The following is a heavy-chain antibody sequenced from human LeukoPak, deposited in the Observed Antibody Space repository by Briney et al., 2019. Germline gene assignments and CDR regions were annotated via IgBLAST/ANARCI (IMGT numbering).Heavy chain of an antibody. CDR3: ARVSGGNSGNNWFDP. J-gene: IGHJ5*02. Sequence: SVKVSCKASGGTFSSYTISWVRQAPGQGLEWMGRIIPILGMANYAQKFQGRVTITADKSTSTAYMELSSLRSEDTAVYYCARVSGGNSGNNWFDPWGQGTLVTVSS. D-gene: IGHD4-23*01. V-gene: IGHV1-69*02. CDR2: IIPILGMA. CDR1: GGTFSSYT.